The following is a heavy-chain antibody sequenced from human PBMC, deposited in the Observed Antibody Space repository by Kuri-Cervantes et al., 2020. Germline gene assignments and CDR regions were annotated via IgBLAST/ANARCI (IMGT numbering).Heavy chain of an antibody. CDR1: EITFSRYA. CDR3: ARAGYSYAFAGLDP. J-gene: IGHJ5*02. Sequence: GESLKISCAASEITFSRYAMHWVRQAPGKGLEWVALISYDGSDKYYADSVKGRFTISRDNSKNTLYPQMNSLRAEDTAVYYCARAGYSYAFAGLDPWGQGTLVTVSS. D-gene: IGHD5-18*01. V-gene: IGHV3-30-3*01. CDR2: ISYDGSDK.